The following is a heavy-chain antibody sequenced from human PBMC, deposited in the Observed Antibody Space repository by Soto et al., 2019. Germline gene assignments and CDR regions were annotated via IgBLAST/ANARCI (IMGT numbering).Heavy chain of an antibody. CDR2: ISLSSSNI. Sequence: EVQLVESGGGLVQPGGSLRLSCVGSGFSFSNYAMDWVRQAPGKGLEWVSYISLSSSNIHYADSVQGRFTISRDNAKNPMYLQRNSLRAEDTAVYYCARDPSRGSYWARYIDLWGRGTLVTVSS. CDR1: GFSFSNYA. D-gene: IGHD1-26*01. CDR3: ARDPSRGSYWARYIDL. J-gene: IGHJ2*01. V-gene: IGHV3-48*01.